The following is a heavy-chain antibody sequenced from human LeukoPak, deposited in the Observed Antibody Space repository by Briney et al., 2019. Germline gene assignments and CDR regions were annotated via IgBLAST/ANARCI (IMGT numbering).Heavy chain of an antibody. D-gene: IGHD3-16*02. Sequence: SETLSLTCAVDGGSVSGYYWSWIRQPPGKGLEWIGEINDSGSTNYNPSLKGRVTISVDTSKNKFSLKLSSVTAADTAVYYCARVAWGYDYVWGSYRHHYFDYWGQGTLVTVSS. CDR1: GGSVSGYY. V-gene: IGHV4-34*01. J-gene: IGHJ4*02. CDR3: ARVAWGYDYVWGSYRHHYFDY. CDR2: INDSGST.